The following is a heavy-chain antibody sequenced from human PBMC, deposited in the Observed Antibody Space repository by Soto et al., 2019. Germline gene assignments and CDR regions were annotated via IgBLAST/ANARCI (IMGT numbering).Heavy chain of an antibody. V-gene: IGHV1-18*01. CDR1: GYTFTRYG. D-gene: IGHD3-16*01. J-gene: IGHJ6*02. Sequence: QVQLVQSGAEVKNPGASVKVSCKASGYTFTRYGIGWARQAPGQGLEGMGWINTYNGNTNYAKNVQGRVTLTTDTSTSTAYMELRRLRSNDTAIYYCAMVDVYVTPSPQDVWGQGTTVIVSS. CDR2: INTYNGNT. CDR3: AMVDVYVTPSPQDV.